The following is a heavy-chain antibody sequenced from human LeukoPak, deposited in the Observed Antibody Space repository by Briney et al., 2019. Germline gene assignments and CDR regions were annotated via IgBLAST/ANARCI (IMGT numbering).Heavy chain of an antibody. CDR2: INPSGGST. J-gene: IGHJ4*02. CDR3: AIYPSRY. CDR1: GYTFTSYY. D-gene: IGHD2-2*02. V-gene: IGHV1-46*03. Sequence: ASVKVSCKASGYTFTSYYMHWVRQAPGQGLEWMGIINPSGGSTSYAQKFQGRVTMTRDMSTSTVYMELRSLRSDDTAVYYCAIYPSRYWGQGTLVTVSS.